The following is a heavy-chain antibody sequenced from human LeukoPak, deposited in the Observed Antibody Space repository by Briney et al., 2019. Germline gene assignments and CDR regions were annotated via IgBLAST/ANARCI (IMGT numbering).Heavy chain of an antibody. J-gene: IGHJ4*02. CDR2: IKQDGSEK. CDR1: GFTFSSYW. V-gene: IGHV3-7*01. Sequence: GGSLRLSCAASGFTFSSYWMSWVRQAPGKGLEWVANIKQDGSEKYYVDSVKGRFTISRDNAKNSLYLQMNSLRAEDTAVYYCAGVLRFLEWLFLGGYFDYWGQGTLVTVS. CDR3: AGVLRFLEWLFLGGYFDY. D-gene: IGHD3-3*01.